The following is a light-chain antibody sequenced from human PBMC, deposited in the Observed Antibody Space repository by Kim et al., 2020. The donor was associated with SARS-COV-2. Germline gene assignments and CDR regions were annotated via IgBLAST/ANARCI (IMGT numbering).Light chain of an antibody. CDR2: GNR. CDR3: NSSDRSNSDFYV. J-gene: IGLJ1*01. Sequence: LGQTVRITCKGDSLRSFYGSGYQQKPGQAHILLMYGNRNRPSGITDRFSASYSGDTTSLTITGAQAEDEAEYYCNSSDRSNSDFYVFGPGTKVTVL. CDR1: SLRSFY. V-gene: IGLV3-19*01.